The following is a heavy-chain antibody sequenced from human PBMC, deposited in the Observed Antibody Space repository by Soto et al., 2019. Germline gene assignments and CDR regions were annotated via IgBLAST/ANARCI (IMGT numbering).Heavy chain of an antibody. CDR2: IIPIFGTA. D-gene: IGHD3-3*01. V-gene: IGHV1-69*13. Sequence: GDSVKVSCKASGGTFSSYAISWVRQAPGQGLEWMGGIIPIFGTANYAQKFQGRVTITADESTSTAYMELSSLRSEDTAVYYCASHRWSGLSFDAFDIWGQGTMVTVSS. J-gene: IGHJ3*02. CDR3: ASHRWSGLSFDAFDI. CDR1: GGTFSSYA.